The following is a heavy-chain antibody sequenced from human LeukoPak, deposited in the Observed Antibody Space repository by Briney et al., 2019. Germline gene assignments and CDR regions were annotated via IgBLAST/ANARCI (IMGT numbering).Heavy chain of an antibody. V-gene: IGHV1-2*02. CDR2: INPNSGGT. CDR3: ARGLLSPTGY. Sequence: ASVKVSCKASGYTFTGYYMHWVRQAPGQGLEWMGWINPNSGGTNYAQKFQGRVTMTRNTSISTAYMELSSLRSEDTAVYYCARGLLSPTGYWGQGTLVTVSS. CDR1: GYTFTGYY. J-gene: IGHJ4*02.